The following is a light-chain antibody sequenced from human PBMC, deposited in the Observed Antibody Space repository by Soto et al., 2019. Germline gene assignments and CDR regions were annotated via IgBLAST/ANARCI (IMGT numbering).Light chain of an antibody. CDR3: CSYTSSSTLV. CDR2: EVN. J-gene: IGLJ2*01. CDR1: SSDIGSYNT. V-gene: IGLV2-18*02. Sequence: QSALTQPPSVSGSPGQSVTISCTGTSSDIGSYNTVSWYQQPPGTAPKLMIYEVNNRPSGVTDRFSGSKSGNTASLTISGLQAEDEDDYYCCSYTSSSTLVFGGGTKLTVL.